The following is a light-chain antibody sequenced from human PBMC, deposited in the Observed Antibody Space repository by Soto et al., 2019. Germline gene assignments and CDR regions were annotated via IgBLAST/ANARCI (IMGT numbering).Light chain of an antibody. CDR1: QTLRSGY. V-gene: IGKV3D-20*02. Sequence: EIGLTQSPGTLSLSPGDRATLSCRASQTLRSGYLAWYQHKPGQPPRLLIYDVSSRTPGTPDRFSGSGSGTDFALTISRLEPEDFATYYCQQSYTALTFGGGTKVEIK. J-gene: IGKJ4*01. CDR3: QQSYTALT. CDR2: DVS.